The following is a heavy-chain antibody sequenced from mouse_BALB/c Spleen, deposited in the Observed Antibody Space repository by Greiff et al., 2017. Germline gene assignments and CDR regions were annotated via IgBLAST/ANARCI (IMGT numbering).Heavy chain of an antibody. J-gene: IGHJ4*01. CDR1: GFTFNTYA. V-gene: IGHV10-1*02. Sequence: EVKLMESGGGLVQPKGSLKLSCAASGFTFNTYAMNWVRQAPGKGLEWVARIRSKSNNYATYYADSVKDRFTISRDDSQSMLYLQMNNLKTEDTAMYYCVRQIGAMDYWGQGTSVTVSS. CDR3: VRQIGAMDY. CDR2: IRSKSNNYAT.